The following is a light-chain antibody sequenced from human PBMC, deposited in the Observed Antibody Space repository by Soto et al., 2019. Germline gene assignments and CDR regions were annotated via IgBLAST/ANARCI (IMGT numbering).Light chain of an antibody. CDR1: QSIRRW. J-gene: IGKJ2*01. CDR2: DAS. CDR3: QQYSSFYPYT. V-gene: IGKV1-5*01. Sequence: DIQMTQSPSTLSASVGDRVTITCRASQSIRRWLAWYQQKPGKAPNLLIYDASSLQNGVPSRFSGSGSGTEFTLTISSLQPDDFATYYYQQYSSFYPYTFGQGTKVDIK.